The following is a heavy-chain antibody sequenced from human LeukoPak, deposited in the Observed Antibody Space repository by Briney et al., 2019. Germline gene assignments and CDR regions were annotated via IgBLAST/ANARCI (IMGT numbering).Heavy chain of an antibody. CDR3: ARGGPLAAAGTWTTTTLDY. J-gene: IGHJ4*02. V-gene: IGHV1-18*04. D-gene: IGHD6-13*01. CDR2: ISAYNGNT. Sequence: ASVKVSCKASGYTFTSYYMHWVRQAPGQGLEWMGWISAYNGNTNYAQKLQGRVTMTTDTSTSTAYMELRSLRSDDTAVYYCARGGPLAAAGTWTTTTLDYWGQGTLVTVSS. CDR1: GYTFTSYY.